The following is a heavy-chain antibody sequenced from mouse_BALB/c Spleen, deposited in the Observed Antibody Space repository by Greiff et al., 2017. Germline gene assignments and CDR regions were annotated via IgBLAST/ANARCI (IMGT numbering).Heavy chain of an antibody. CDR1: GFTFSSYG. Sequence: EVQLQESGGDLVKPGGSLKLSCAASGFTFSSYGMSWVRQTPDKRLEWVATISSGGSYTYYPDSVKGRFTISRDNAKNTLYLQMSSLKSEDTAMYYSARHAVFDYWGQGTTLTVSS. CDR3: ARHAVFDY. CDR2: ISSGGSYT. D-gene: IGHD3-3*01. J-gene: IGHJ2*01. V-gene: IGHV5-6*01.